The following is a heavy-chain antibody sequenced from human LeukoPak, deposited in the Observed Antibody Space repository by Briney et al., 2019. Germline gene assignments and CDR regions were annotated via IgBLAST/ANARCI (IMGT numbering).Heavy chain of an antibody. CDR1: GFTFSSYA. J-gene: IGHJ6*02. V-gene: IGHV3-23*01. CDR2: ISGSGGST. Sequence: GGSLRLSCAASGFTFSSYAMSWVRQAPGKGLEWVSAISGSGGSTYYADSVKGRFTISRDNSKNTLYLQMNSLRAEDTAVYYCAKDHSSGWYSRYYYGMYVWGQGTTVTVSS. CDR3: AKDHSSGWYSRYYYGMYV. D-gene: IGHD6-19*01.